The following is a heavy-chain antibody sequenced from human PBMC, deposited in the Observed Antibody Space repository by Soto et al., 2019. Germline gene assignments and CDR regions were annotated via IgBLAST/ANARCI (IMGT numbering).Heavy chain of an antibody. Sequence: GASVKVSCKASGYTFTGYYVHWVRQAPGQGLEWMGWINPNSGGTNYAQKFQGWVTMTRDTSISTAYMELSRLRSDDTAVYYCARGARQLWFGENWFDPWGQGTLVTVSS. CDR1: GYTFTGYY. D-gene: IGHD3-10*01. V-gene: IGHV1-2*04. CDR3: ARGARQLWFGENWFDP. CDR2: INPNSGGT. J-gene: IGHJ5*02.